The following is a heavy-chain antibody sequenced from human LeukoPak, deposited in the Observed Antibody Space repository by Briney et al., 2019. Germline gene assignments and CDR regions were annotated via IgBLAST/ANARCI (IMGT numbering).Heavy chain of an antibody. J-gene: IGHJ4*02. D-gene: IGHD2-21*02. CDR2: IIPIFGTA. CDR1: GYTCTSYY. CDR3: ARGPPGYCGGDCYSGFDY. Sequence: GASAKVSCKASGYTCTSYYMHWVRRATGQGLEWMGGIIPIFGTANYAQKFQGRVTITADESTSTAYMELSSLRSEDTAVYYCARGPPGYCGGDCYSGFDYWGQGTLVTVSS. V-gene: IGHV1-69*13.